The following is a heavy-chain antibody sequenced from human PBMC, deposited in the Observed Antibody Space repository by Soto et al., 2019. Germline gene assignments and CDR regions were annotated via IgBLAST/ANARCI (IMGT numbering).Heavy chain of an antibody. V-gene: IGHV4-39*01. J-gene: IGHJ4*02. CDR2: AAYSGGT. D-gene: IGHD2-15*01. CDR1: GGSIANNNYF. Sequence: SETLSLTCSVSGGSIANNNYFWGWVRQPPGKGLEWIGSAAYSGGTYKNPSLKSRVTVSVDTSKNQFSLKLTSVTAADTAVYYCAKVVVGATSHSDFDSWGQGTLVTVSS. CDR3: AKVVVGATSHSDFDS.